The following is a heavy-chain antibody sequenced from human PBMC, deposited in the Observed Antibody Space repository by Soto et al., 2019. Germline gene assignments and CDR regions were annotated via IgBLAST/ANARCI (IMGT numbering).Heavy chain of an antibody. D-gene: IGHD3-22*01. CDR3: ARYRYYDSSGYFPFDY. Sequence: GASVKVSCKASGGTFSSYAISWVRQAPGQGLEWMGGIIPIFGTANYAQKFQGRVTITADESTSTAYMELSSLRSEDTAVYYCARYRYYDSSGYFPFDYWGQGTLVTVSS. CDR2: IIPIFGTA. J-gene: IGHJ4*02. CDR1: GGTFSSYA. V-gene: IGHV1-69*13.